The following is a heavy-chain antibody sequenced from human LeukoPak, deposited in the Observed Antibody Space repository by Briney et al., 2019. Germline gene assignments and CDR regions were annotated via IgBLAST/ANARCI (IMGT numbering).Heavy chain of an antibody. V-gene: IGHV4-59*10. CDR3: ARSREQWLPLNDAFDI. D-gene: IGHD6-19*01. CDR2: IYTSGST. J-gene: IGHJ3*02. CDR1: GGSFSGYY. Sequence: PSETLSLTCAVYGGSFSGYYWSWIRQPAGKGLEWIGRIYTSGSTNYNPSLKSRVTMSVGTSKNQFSLKLSSVTAADTAVYYCARSREQWLPLNDAFDIWGQGTMVTVSS.